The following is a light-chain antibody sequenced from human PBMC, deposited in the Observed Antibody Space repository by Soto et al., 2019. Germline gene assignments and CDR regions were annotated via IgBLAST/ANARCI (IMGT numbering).Light chain of an antibody. Sequence: QSVLTQPPSVSAAPRQTVTISCSGATSNIGSNYVSWYQQLPRTAPKLLIYDNNKRPSGIPDRYSGSKSGTSATLGISGLQTGDEADYYCATWDNSLSGGGVVFGGGTKVTVL. CDR1: TSNIGSNY. CDR3: ATWDNSLSGGGVV. V-gene: IGLV1-51*01. CDR2: DNN. J-gene: IGLJ2*01.